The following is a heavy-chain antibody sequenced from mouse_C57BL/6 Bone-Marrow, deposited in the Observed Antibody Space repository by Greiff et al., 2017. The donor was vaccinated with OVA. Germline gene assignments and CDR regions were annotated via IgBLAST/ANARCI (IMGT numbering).Heavy chain of an antibody. Sequence: DVMLVESGGDLVKPGGSLKLSCAASGFTFSSYGMSWVRQTPDKRLEWVATISSGGSYTYYPDSVKGRFTISRDNAKNTLYLQMSSLKSEDTAMYYCARHFYDYDGAYWGQGTLVTVSA. V-gene: IGHV5-6*02. CDR3: ARHFYDYDGAY. D-gene: IGHD2-4*01. J-gene: IGHJ3*01. CDR2: ISSGGSYT. CDR1: GFTFSSYG.